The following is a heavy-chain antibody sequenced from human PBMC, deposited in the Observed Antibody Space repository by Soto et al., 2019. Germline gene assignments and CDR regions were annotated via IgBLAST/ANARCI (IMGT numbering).Heavy chain of an antibody. CDR2: IWYDGSNK. CDR3: ARDIMTTVSIMDV. D-gene: IGHD4-17*01. CDR1: GFTFSSYG. V-gene: IGHV3-33*01. J-gene: IGHJ6*02. Sequence: QVQLVESGGGVVQPGRSLRLSCAASGFTFSSYGMQWVRQAPGKGLEWVAVIWYDGSNKYYADSVKGRFTISRNTSKNTLYLPMISLRAEDTAVYYCARDIMTTVSIMDVWGQGTTVTASS.